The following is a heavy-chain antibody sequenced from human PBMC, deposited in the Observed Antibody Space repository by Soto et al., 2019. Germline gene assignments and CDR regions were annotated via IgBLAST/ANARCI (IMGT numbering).Heavy chain of an antibody. J-gene: IGHJ6*02. CDR2: INPSGGST. CDR3: AREDTAMVENYYYYYGMDV. D-gene: IGHD5-18*01. CDR1: GYTFTSYY. V-gene: IGHV1-46*01. Sequence: ASVKVSCKACGYTFTSYYMHWLRQAAGQCLYWMGIINPSGGSTSYAQKFQGRVTMTRDTSTSTVYMELSSLRSEDTAVYYCAREDTAMVENYYYYYGMDVWGQGTTVTVSS.